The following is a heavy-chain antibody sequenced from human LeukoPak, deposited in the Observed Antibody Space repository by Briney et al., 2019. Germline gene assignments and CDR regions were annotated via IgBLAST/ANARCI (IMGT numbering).Heavy chain of an antibody. CDR3: AKVTTGYFDY. Sequence: GGSLRLSCAASGFTFSSYAMSWVRQAPGKGLEWVSAISGSGGSTYYADSVKGRFTISRDNSRSTLYLQMNSLRAEDTAVYYCAKVTTGYFDYWGQGTLVTVSS. CDR1: GFTFSSYA. CDR2: ISGSGGST. V-gene: IGHV3-23*01. J-gene: IGHJ4*02. D-gene: IGHD1-14*01.